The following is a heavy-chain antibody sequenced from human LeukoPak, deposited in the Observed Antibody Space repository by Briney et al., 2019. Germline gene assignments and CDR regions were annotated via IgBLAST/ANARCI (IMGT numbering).Heavy chain of an antibody. Sequence: PERSLRLSCAASGFTFSSYAMHWVRQAPGKGLEWVAVISYDGSNKYYADSVKGRFTISRDNSKNTLYLQMNSLRAEDTAVYYCAREAGVIGAYYFDYWGQGTLVTVSS. CDR3: AREAGVIGAYYFDY. V-gene: IGHV3-30-3*01. CDR1: GFTFSSYA. J-gene: IGHJ4*02. CDR2: ISYDGSNK. D-gene: IGHD3-16*02.